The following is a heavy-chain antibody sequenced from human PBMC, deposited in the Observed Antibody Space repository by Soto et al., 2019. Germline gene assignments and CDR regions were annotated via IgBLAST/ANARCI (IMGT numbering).Heavy chain of an antibody. CDR2: INHSGTT. CDR1: GGSFTGYY. CDR3: TRVPMLSYGAGTSGYFDS. J-gene: IGHJ4*02. V-gene: IGHV4-34*01. D-gene: IGHD3-10*01. Sequence: QVQLQQWGAGLLKPSETLSLTCAVHGGSFTGYYWSWIRQPPGKGLEWIGDINHSGTTNYNPSLKSRVTISLDKSKNRFSLNLTSVTAADTAFYYCTRVPMLSYGAGTSGYFDSWGQGTLVTVSS.